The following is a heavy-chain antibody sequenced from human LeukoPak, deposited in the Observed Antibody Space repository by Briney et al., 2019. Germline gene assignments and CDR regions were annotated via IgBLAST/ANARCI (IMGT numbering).Heavy chain of an antibody. Sequence: GALRLSCAASGFAFSTHVMDWVRQVPGRGLEWVSGINGRGDSRHYADSVRGRFTISRGNSKNTLQLQMNSLRVEDTAVYYCVKETNSGWYDYWGQGKVVSVSS. CDR3: VKETNSGWYDY. J-gene: IGHJ4*02. D-gene: IGHD6-19*01. V-gene: IGHV3-23*01. CDR2: INGRGDSR. CDR1: GFAFSTHV.